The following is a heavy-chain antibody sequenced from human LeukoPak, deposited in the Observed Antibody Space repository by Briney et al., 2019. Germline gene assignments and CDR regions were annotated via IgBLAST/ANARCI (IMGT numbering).Heavy chain of an antibody. CDR3: ARDWRDCSGGSCRPTLGYYYGMDV. CDR2: ISSSGSTI. D-gene: IGHD2-15*01. V-gene: IGHV3-11*04. Sequence: GGSLRLSCAASGVTFSDYYMSWIRQAPGKGLEWVSYISSSGSTIYYADSVKGRFTISRDNAKNSLYLQMNSLRAEDTAVYYCARDWRDCSGGSCRPTLGYYYGMDVWGQGTTVTVSS. CDR1: GVTFSDYY. J-gene: IGHJ6*02.